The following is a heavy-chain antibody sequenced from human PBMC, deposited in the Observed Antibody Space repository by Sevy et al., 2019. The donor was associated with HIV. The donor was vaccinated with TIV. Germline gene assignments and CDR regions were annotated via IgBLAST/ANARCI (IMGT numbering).Heavy chain of an antibody. V-gene: IGHV3-48*01. D-gene: IGHD3-16*02. CDR1: GFTFSSYS. CDR3: ARDLGRLRLGELSFYNYYYGMDV. J-gene: IGHJ6*02. Sequence: GGLRLSCAASGFTFSSYSMNWVRQAPGKGLEWVSYISSSSSTIYYADSVKGRFTISRDNAKNSLYLQMNSLRAEDTAVYYCARDLGRLRLGELSFYNYYYGMDVWGQGTTVTVSS. CDR2: ISSSSSTI.